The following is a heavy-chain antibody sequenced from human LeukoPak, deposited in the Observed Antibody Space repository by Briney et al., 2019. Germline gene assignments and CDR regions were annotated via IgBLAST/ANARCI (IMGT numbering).Heavy chain of an antibody. CDR2: IIPIFEAT. CDR3: ARGVRAAAVGPPDY. D-gene: IGHD6-13*01. Sequence: ASVTVSCKASGGTFSSYTFNWVRQAPGQGLEWMGGIIPIFEATNYAQKFQGRVTITADESTSTAYMELRSLTSEDTAVYYCARGVRAAAVGPPDYWGQGTLVTVSS. V-gene: IGHV1-69*13. J-gene: IGHJ4*02. CDR1: GGTFSSYT.